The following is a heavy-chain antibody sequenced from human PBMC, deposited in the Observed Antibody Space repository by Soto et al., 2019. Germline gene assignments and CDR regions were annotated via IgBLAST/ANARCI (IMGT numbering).Heavy chain of an antibody. CDR3: AAGGGLPRYY. CDR2: IYHSGST. J-gene: IGHJ4*02. D-gene: IGHD5-12*01. CDR1: GGSISSGGYS. Sequence: SETLSLTCAVSGGSISSGGYSWSWIRQPPGKGLEWTGYIYHSGSTYYNPSLKSRVTISVDRSKNQFSLKLSSVTAADTAVYYCAAGGGLPRYYWGQGTLVTVSS. V-gene: IGHV4-30-2*01.